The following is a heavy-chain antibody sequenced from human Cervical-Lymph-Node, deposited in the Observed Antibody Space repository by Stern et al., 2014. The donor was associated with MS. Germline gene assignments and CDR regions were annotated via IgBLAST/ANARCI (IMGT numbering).Heavy chain of an antibody. V-gene: IGHV4-59*01. D-gene: IGHD2/OR15-2a*01. CDR2: IYYSGST. J-gene: IGHJ4*01. CDR1: GGSITNYY. CDR3: ARDKGMFFL. Sequence: QVQLQESGPGLVKPSETLSLTCTVSGGSITNYYWSWIRQPPGKGLEWIGYIYYSGSTNYNPSLKSRVTISVDTSKNQFSLKLSSVTAADTAVYYCARDKGMFFLWSQGTLVTVSS.